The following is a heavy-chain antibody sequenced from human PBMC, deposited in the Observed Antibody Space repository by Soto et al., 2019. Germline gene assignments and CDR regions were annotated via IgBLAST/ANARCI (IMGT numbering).Heavy chain of an antibody. V-gene: IGHV3-21*01. Sequence: EVQLVESGGGLVKPGGSLRLSCAASGFIFSSYIMNWVRQAPGKGLEWVSSISSSSGYIYYADSVKGRFTISRDNAKNSLHLQINSLRAEYTAVYYCARGYSSAWRPMDFWGQRTAVTVSS. D-gene: IGHD6-19*01. CDR2: ISSSSGYI. CDR1: GFIFSSYI. CDR3: ARGYSSAWRPMDF. J-gene: IGHJ6*02.